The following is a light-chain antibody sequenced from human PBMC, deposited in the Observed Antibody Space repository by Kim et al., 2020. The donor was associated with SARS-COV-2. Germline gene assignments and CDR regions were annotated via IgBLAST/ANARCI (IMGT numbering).Light chain of an antibody. CDR2: DVS. CDR3: SSYTSSSTIV. J-gene: IGLJ1*01. CDR1: SSDVGGYNY. Sequence: QSALTQPASVSGSPGQSITISCTGTSSDVGGYNYVSWYQQHPGKAPKLMIYDVSKRPSGVSNRFSGSKSGNTASLTISGLQAEDEADYYCSSYTSSSTIVFGTGTKGTV. V-gene: IGLV2-14*01.